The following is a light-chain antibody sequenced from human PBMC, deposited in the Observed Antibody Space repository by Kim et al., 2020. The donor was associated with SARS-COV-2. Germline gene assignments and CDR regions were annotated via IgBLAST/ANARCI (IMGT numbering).Light chain of an antibody. CDR1: SIGLQS. Sequence: APGKTARITCGENSIGLQSVHWYQQKPGQAPVLVIYYDTDRPSGIPERFSGSNSGNTATLTISRVEAGDKADYYCQVWDTGSDHPIFGGGTQLTVL. CDR2: YDT. J-gene: IGLJ2*01. CDR3: QVWDTGSDHPI. V-gene: IGLV3-21*04.